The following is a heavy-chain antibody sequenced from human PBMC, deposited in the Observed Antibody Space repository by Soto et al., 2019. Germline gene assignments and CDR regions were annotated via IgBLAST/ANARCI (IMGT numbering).Heavy chain of an antibody. J-gene: IGHJ4*02. CDR3: ARQEVLRFLEWLFPIDY. Sequence: SETLSLTCTVSGGSISSSSYYWGWIRQPPGKGLEWIGSIYYSGSTYYNPSLKSRVTISVDTSKNQFSLKLSSVTAADTAVYYCARQEVLRFLEWLFPIDYWGQGTLVTV. D-gene: IGHD3-3*01. CDR1: GGSISSSSYY. V-gene: IGHV4-39*01. CDR2: IYYSGST.